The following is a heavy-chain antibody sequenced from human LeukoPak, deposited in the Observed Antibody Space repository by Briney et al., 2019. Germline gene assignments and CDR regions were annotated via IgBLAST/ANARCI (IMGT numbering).Heavy chain of an antibody. CDR3: ARVGRVDYDFWSGYFVFYY. Sequence: SETLSLTCTVSGGSISSSSYYWGWIRRPPGKGLEWIGSIYYSGSTYYNPSLKSRVTISVDTSKNQFSLKLSSVTAADTAVYYCARVGRVDYDFWSGYFVFYYWGQGTLVTVSS. CDR2: IYYSGST. D-gene: IGHD3-3*01. CDR1: GGSISSSSYY. J-gene: IGHJ4*02. V-gene: IGHV4-39*07.